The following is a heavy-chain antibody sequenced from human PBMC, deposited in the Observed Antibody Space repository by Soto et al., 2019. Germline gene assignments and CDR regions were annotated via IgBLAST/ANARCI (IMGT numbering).Heavy chain of an antibody. Sequence: QVQLQQWGAGLLKPSETLSLTCAVYGGSFSGYYWSWIRQPPGKGLEWIGEINHSGSPNYNPSLKSRVTISVDTSKNQFSLKLSSVTAADTAVYYCARGVITIFGVVIMGFDYWGQGTLVTVSS. V-gene: IGHV4-34*01. D-gene: IGHD3-3*01. CDR3: ARGVITIFGVVIMGFDY. CDR1: GGSFSGYY. CDR2: INHSGSP. J-gene: IGHJ4*02.